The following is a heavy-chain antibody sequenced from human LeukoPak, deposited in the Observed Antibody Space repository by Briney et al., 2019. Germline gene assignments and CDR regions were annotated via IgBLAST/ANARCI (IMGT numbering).Heavy chain of an antibody. CDR1: GFTFSSYW. CDR3: ARGRPHGNDY. J-gene: IGHJ4*02. D-gene: IGHD4-23*01. Sequence: GGSLRLSCAASGFTFSSYWMNWVRQAPGKGLVWVSRIASDGSSTTYADSVKGRFSISRDNAKNTLYLQMNSLRGEDTAVYYCARGRPHGNDYWGQGTLVTVSS. CDR2: IASDGSST. V-gene: IGHV3-74*01.